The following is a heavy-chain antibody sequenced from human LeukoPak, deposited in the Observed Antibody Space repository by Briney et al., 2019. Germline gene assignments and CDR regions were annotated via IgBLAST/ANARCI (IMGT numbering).Heavy chain of an antibody. V-gene: IGHV3-48*03. CDR1: GFTFTSSA. D-gene: IGHD5-12*01. Sequence: GGSLRLSCAASGFTFTSSAMNWVRQAPGKGLEWVSYISGSGSTIYYADSVKGQFTISRDNAKNSLYLQMNSLRAEDTAVYYCARAPRYSGYPPVNYFDYWGQGTLVTVSS. CDR2: ISGSGSTI. CDR3: ARAPRYSGYPPVNYFDY. J-gene: IGHJ4*02.